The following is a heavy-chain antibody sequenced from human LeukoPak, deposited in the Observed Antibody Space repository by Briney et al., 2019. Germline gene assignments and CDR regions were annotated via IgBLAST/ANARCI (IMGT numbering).Heavy chain of an antibody. Sequence: GASVKVSCKASGGTFSSYAISWVRQAPGQGLEWMGGVIPIFGTANYAQKFQGRVTITADESTSTAYMELSSLRSEDTAVYYCARGDFWSGYYTFDYWGQGTLVTVSS. J-gene: IGHJ4*02. CDR1: GGTFSSYA. CDR2: VIPIFGTA. D-gene: IGHD3-3*01. V-gene: IGHV1-69*13. CDR3: ARGDFWSGYYTFDY.